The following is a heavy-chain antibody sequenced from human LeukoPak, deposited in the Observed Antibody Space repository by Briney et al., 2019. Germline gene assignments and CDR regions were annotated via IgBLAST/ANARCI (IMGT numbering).Heavy chain of an antibody. CDR1: GFSLRTSGMC. D-gene: IGHD3-22*01. J-gene: IGHJ4*02. CDR2: IDWDDDK. CDR3: ARLRYDSRGSHFDH. V-gene: IGHV2-70*01. Sequence: SGPTLVNPTQPLTLTCTFSGFSLRTSGMCVSWIRQPPGKALEWLALIDWDDDKYYLTFRKTRLTISKDTSKNQVVLTMTNMDPVDTATYFCARLRYDSRGSHFDHWGQGTLVTVSS.